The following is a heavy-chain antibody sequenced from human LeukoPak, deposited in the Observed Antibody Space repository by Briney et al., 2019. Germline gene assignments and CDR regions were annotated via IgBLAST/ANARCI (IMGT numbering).Heavy chain of an antibody. CDR3: ARADSGSYYEDY. D-gene: IGHD1-26*01. CDR1: GGTFSSYA. CDR2: IIPIFGTA. Sequence: SVTVSCTASGGTFSSYAISWVRQAPGQGLEWMGGIIPIFGTANYAQKFQGRVTITTDESTSTAYMELSSLRSEDTAVYYCARADSGSYYEDYWGQGTLVTVSS. V-gene: IGHV1-69*05. J-gene: IGHJ4*02.